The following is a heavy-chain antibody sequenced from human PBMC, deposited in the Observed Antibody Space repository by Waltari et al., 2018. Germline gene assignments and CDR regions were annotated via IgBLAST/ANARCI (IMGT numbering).Heavy chain of an antibody. CDR3: ARAKMGVDI. J-gene: IGHJ3*02. V-gene: IGHV3-48*01. Sequence: EVQLVESGGGLVQPGGSLRLSCAASGFTFSSYSMNWVRQAPGKGLEGVSYISSSSSTIYYADSVKGRFTISRDNAKNSLYLQMNSLRAEDTAVYYCARAKMGVDIWGQGTMVTVSS. CDR1: GFTFSSYS. D-gene: IGHD1-26*01. CDR2: ISSSSSTI.